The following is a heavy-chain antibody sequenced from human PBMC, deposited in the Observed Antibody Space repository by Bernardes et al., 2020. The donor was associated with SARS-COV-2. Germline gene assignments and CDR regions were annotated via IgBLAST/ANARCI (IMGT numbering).Heavy chain of an antibody. V-gene: IGHV4-39*01. Sequence: SETLSLTCTVSGGSISSSSYYWGWIRQPPGKGLEWIGSIYYSGSTYYNPSLQSRVTISVDTSKNQFSLKLSSVTAADTAVYYCARHATSTMIVVVIVPSWFDPWGQGTLVTVSS. CDR1: GGSISSSSYY. J-gene: IGHJ5*02. CDR2: IYYSGST. CDR3: ARHATSTMIVVVIVPSWFDP. D-gene: IGHD3-22*01.